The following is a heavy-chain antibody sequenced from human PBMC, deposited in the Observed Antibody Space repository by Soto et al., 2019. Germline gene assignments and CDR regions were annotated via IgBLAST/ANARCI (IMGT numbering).Heavy chain of an antibody. CDR3: ARETGRVLRYFDWSPYLAY. J-gene: IGHJ4*02. V-gene: IGHV1-2*04. CDR2: INPNSGGT. Sequence: GASVKVSCKASGYTFTGYYMHWVRQAPGQGLEWMGWINPNSGGTNYAQKFQGWVTMTRDTSISTAYMELSRLRSDDTAVYYCARETGRVLRYFDWSPYLAYWGQGTLVTVPQ. D-gene: IGHD3-9*01. CDR1: GYTFTGYY.